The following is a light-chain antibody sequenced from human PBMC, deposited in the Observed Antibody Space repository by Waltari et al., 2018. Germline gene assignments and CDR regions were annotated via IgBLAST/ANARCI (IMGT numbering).Light chain of an antibody. V-gene: IGLV2-23*01. CDR1: GRDVGNYNL. Sequence: QSALTQPASVSASPGQSITISCTGTGRDVGNYNLVSWYQHHPGKAPKLLIYESSKRPSGVSSRFSASKSANTASLTISGLQADDEADYYCCSYAGRNTPVVLGGGTKVTVL. J-gene: IGLJ2*01. CDR3: CSYAGRNTPVV. CDR2: ESS.